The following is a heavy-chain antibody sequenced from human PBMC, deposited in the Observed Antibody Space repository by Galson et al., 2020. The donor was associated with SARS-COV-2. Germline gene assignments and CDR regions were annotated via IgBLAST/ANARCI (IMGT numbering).Heavy chain of an antibody. CDR1: GFSLSTSGVG. CDR3: AHGSDYVWATGWFDP. D-gene: IGHD3-16*01. V-gene: IGHV2-5*02. Sequence: SGPTLVKPTQTLTLTCTFSGFSLSTSGVGVGWIRQPPGKALEWHALIYWDDDKRYSPSLKSRLTITKDTSKNQVVLTMTNMDPVDTATYYCAHGSDYVWATGWFDPWGQGTLVTVSS. J-gene: IGHJ5*02. CDR2: IYWDDDK.